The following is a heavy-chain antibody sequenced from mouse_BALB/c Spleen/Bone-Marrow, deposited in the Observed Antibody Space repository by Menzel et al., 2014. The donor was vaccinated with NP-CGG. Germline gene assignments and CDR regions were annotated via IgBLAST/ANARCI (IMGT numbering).Heavy chain of an antibody. Sequence: EVQLQQSGGGLVQPGGSLKLSCAASGFDFSRYWMSWVRRAPGKGLEWIGEINPDSSTINYAPSLKDKFILSRDNAKNTLYLQMSKVGSDDTALYYCARLSYYGRFAYWGQGTLVTVSA. CDR3: ARLSYYGRFAY. CDR2: INPDSSTI. CDR1: GFDFSRYW. V-gene: IGHV4-1*02. J-gene: IGHJ3*01. D-gene: IGHD1-1*01.